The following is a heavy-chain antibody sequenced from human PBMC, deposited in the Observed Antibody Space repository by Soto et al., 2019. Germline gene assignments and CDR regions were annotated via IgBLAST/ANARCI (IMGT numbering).Heavy chain of an antibody. CDR3: ASFYDSSCYIRGALARRNFDY. J-gene: IGHJ4*02. V-gene: IGHV3-74*01. Sequence: EVQLVESGGGLVQPGGSLRLSCAASGFTFSSYWMHWVRQAPGKGLVWVSRINSDGSSTSYADSVKGRFTISRDNAKNTLYLQMNSLRAEDTAVYYCASFYDSSCYIRGALARRNFDYWGQGTLVTVSS. D-gene: IGHD3-22*01. CDR2: INSDGSST. CDR1: GFTFSSYW.